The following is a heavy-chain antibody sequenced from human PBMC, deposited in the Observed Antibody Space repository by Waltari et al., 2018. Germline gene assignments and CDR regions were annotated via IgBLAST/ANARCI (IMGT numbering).Heavy chain of an antibody. CDR3: ARDGTVVTPAWFDP. Sequence: EVQLVESGGGLVQPGGSLRLSCAASGFTFSSYWMSWVRQGPGTGREWVANIKQEGSEKSYVDSVKGRFTISRDNAKNSLYLQMNSLRAEDTAVYYCARDGTVVTPAWFDPWGQGTLVTVSS. J-gene: IGHJ5*02. D-gene: IGHD2-15*01. CDR1: GFTFSSYW. V-gene: IGHV3-7*03. CDR2: IKQEGSEK.